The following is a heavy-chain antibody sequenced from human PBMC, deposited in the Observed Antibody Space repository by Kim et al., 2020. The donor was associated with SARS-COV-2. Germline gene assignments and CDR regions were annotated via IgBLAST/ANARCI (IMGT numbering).Heavy chain of an antibody. Sequence: ASVKVSCKASGYTFTGYYMHWVRQAPGQGLEWMGWINPNSGGTNYAQKFQGRVTMTRDTSISTAYMELSRLRSDDTAVYYCARAGLRFLEWLSHIDIWGQGTMVTVSS. V-gene: IGHV1-2*02. D-gene: IGHD3-3*01. CDR2: INPNSGGT. J-gene: IGHJ3*02. CDR3: ARAGLRFLEWLSHIDI. CDR1: GYTFTGYY.